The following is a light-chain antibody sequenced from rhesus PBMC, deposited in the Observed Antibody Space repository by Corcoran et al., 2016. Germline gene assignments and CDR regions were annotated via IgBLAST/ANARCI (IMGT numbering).Light chain of an antibody. CDR2: DAS. CDR3: LQCNSYPLT. V-gene: IGKV1S21*01. CDR1: QGIRKF. Sequence: DIQMTQSPSSLSASVGDRVTITCRASQGIRKFLTWYQQKPGKPPKLLIYDASTLQSGVPSRFSGSGSGTDFILTISSLKPEDFATYYCLQCNSYPLTFGGGTKVEIK. J-gene: IGKJ4*01.